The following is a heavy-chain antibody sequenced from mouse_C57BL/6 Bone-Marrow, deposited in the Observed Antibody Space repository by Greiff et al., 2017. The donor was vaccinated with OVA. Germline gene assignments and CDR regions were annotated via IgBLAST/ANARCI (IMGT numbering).Heavy chain of an antibody. CDR1: GFSLTSYG. CDR3: AKVSYYYGSSFWYFDV. Sequence: VQGVESGPGLVQPSQSLSITCTVSGFSLTSYGVHWVRQSPGKGLEWLGVIWRGGSTDYNAAFMSRLSITKDNSKSQVFFKMNSLQADDTAIYYCAKVSYYYGSSFWYFDVWGTGTTVTVSS. J-gene: IGHJ1*03. V-gene: IGHV2-5*01. CDR2: IWRGGST. D-gene: IGHD1-1*01.